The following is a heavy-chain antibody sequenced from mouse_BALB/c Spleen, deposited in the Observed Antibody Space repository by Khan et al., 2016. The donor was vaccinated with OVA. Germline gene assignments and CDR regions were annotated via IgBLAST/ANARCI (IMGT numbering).Heavy chain of an antibody. CDR1: GFSLTTYG. D-gene: IGHD1-1*01. Sequence: QVQLKESGPGLVAPSQTLSITCTVSGFSLTTYGVHWVRQPPGKGLEWLGVIWAGGSTNYNSALMSRLSIIKDNSKSQVFLKMNSLQTEDTAIYYCARPYYGSAWFAYWGQGTLVTVSA. CDR3: ARPYYGSAWFAY. V-gene: IGHV2-9*02. CDR2: IWAGGST. J-gene: IGHJ3*01.